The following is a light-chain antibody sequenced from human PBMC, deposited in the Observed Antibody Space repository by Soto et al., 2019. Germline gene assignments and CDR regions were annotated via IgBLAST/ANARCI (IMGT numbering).Light chain of an antibody. CDR2: GAS. CDR1: QGIAGW. V-gene: IGKV3-20*01. J-gene: IGKJ4*01. CDR3: QQYGSSPT. Sequence: IQSPSSVSASVGDRVTVTCRASQGIAGWLAWYQQTPGQAPRLLIYGASTRATGIPDRFSGSGSGTDATLTINRLEPEDFAVYYCQQYGSSPTFGGGTKVDIK.